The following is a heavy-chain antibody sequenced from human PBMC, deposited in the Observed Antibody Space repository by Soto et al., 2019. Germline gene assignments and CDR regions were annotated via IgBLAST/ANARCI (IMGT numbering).Heavy chain of an antibody. CDR2: IYYSGST. V-gene: IGHV4-31*03. CDR1: GGSISSGGYY. D-gene: IGHD3-22*01. CDR3: ARDLYYYDSSEGMDV. Sequence: PSETLSLTCTVSGGSISSGGYYWSWIRQHPGKGLEWIGYIYYSGSTYYNPSLKSRVTISVDTSKNQFSLKLSSVTAADTAVYYCARDLYYYDSSEGMDVWGQGTTVTVSS. J-gene: IGHJ6*02.